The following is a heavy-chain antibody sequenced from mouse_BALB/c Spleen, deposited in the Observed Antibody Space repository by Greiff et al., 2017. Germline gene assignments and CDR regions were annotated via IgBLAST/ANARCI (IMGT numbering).Heavy chain of an antibody. CDR1: GYTFTDYN. CDR3: ARGGHYRYDVAY. CDR2: IYPYNGGT. D-gene: IGHD2-14*01. J-gene: IGHJ3*01. V-gene: IGHV1S29*02. Sequence: EVQLQQSGPELVKPGASVKISCKASGYTFTDYNMHWVKQSHGKSLEWIGYIYPYNGGTGYNQKFKSKATLTVDNSSSTAYMELRSLTSEDSAVYYCARGGHYRYDVAYWGQGTLVTVSA.